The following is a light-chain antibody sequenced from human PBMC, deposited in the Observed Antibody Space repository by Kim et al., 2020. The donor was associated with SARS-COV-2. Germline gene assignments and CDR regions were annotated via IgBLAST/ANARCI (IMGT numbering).Light chain of an antibody. V-gene: IGLV10-54*01. CDR2: RSN. CDR1: SNNVGYQG. CDR3: SAWDSSLRDWV. J-gene: IGLJ3*02. Sequence: QAGLTQQPSVSKGLRQTATLTCTGNSNNVGYQGAAWLQQHPGHPPKLLSYRSNNRPSGISERLSASRSGNTASLTISGLQPEDEADYYCSAWDSSLRDWVFGGGTKLTVL.